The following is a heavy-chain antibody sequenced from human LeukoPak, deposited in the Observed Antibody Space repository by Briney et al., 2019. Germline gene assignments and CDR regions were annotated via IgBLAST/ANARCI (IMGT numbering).Heavy chain of an antibody. CDR3: ARGPTYYYAWRSLNWFDP. D-gene: IGHD3-10*01. Sequence: GGSLRLSCAASGFTLSSYSMNWVRQAPGKGLEWVSSISSSSSYIYYADSVKGRFTISRDNAKNSLYLQMNSLRAEDTAVYYCARGPTYYYAWRSLNWFDPWGQGTLVTVSS. CDR2: ISSSSSYI. J-gene: IGHJ5*02. CDR1: GFTLSSYS. V-gene: IGHV3-21*01.